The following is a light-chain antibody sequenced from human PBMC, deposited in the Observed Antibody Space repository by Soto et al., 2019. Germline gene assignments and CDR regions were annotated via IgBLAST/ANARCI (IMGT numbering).Light chain of an antibody. CDR1: QGISNY. CDR2: SAS. V-gene: IGKV1-27*01. Sequence: DIQMTQSPSSLSESVGDRVTITCRASQGISNYLAWYQQKPGKVPKLLIYSASTLQLGVPSRFSGSGSGTDFTLTISSLQPEDVATYYCQKHNSAPFTFGPGTKVDIK. CDR3: QKHNSAPFT. J-gene: IGKJ3*01.